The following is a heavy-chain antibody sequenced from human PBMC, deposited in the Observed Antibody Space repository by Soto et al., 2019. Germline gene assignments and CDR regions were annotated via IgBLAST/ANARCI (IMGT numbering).Heavy chain of an antibody. CDR1: GGTFSSHA. J-gene: IGHJ4*02. CDR3: ARGWETVGHPTPFVY. CDR2: IIPIFGTA. V-gene: IGHV1-69*06. Sequence: QVQLVQSGAEVRKPGSSVKVSCKASGGTFSSHAISWVRQAPGQGLEWLGGIIPIFGTANYVQKFQGRVTISADTSTNTAYMEVRSLRAEDTAVYYCARGWETVGHPTPFVYCGQGPLVNVSS. D-gene: IGHD1-26*01.